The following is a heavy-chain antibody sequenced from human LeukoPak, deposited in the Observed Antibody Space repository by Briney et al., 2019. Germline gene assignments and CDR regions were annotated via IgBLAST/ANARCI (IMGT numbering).Heavy chain of an antibody. CDR2: MNPNSGNT. J-gene: IGHJ4*02. CDR1: GYTFTSYD. D-gene: IGHD1-1*01. CDR3: ARRGNWNDPYGIGY. V-gene: IGHV1-8*01. Sequence: ASVKVSCKASGYTFTSYDINWVRQAPGQGLEWMGWMNPNSGNTGYAQKFQGRVTMTRNTSKSTAYMELSSLRSEDTAVYYCARRGNWNDPYGIGYWGQGTLVTVSS.